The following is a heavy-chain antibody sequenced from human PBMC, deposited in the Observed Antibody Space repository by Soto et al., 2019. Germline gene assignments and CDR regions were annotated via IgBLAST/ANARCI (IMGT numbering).Heavy chain of an antibody. CDR1: GYTFTGYY. D-gene: IGHD1-1*01. CDR3: ARGASPERLRIFSTYYYYGMDV. V-gene: IGHV1-2*04. Sequence: QVQLVQSGAEVKKPGASVKVSCKASGYTFTGYYMHWVRQAPGQGLEWMGWINPNSGGTNYAQKSKGWVTMTRDTYISTAYMELSRLRSDDTAVYYCARGASPERLRIFSTYYYYGMDVWGQGTTVTVSS. CDR2: INPNSGGT. J-gene: IGHJ6*02.